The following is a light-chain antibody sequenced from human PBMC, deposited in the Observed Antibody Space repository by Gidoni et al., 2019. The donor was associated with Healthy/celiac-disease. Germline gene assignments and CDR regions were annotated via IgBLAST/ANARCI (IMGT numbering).Light chain of an antibody. CDR2: DAS. J-gene: IGKJ4*01. CDR1: QSVSSY. V-gene: IGKV3-11*01. CDR3: QQRSNWPPLT. Sequence: EIVLTQSPATLSLSPGERATLSCRASQSVSSYLAWYQQKPGQAPRLLIYDASNRATGIPARFSGSGSGTDFTFTISSLEPEDFAVYYCQQRSNWPPLTFXGXTKVXIK.